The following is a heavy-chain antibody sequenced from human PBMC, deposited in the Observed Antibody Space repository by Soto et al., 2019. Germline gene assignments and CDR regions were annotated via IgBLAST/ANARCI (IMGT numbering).Heavy chain of an antibody. D-gene: IGHD5-12*01. CDR3: AWPLYSGYDGVAYY. V-gene: IGHV1-69*13. CDR1: GGTFSSYA. CDR2: IIPIFGTA. J-gene: IGHJ4*02. Sequence: SVKVSCKASGGTFSSYAISWVRQAPGQGLEWMGGIIPIFGTANYAQKFQGRVTITADESTSTAYMELSSLRSEDTAVYYCAWPLYSGYDGVAYYWGQGTLVTSPQ.